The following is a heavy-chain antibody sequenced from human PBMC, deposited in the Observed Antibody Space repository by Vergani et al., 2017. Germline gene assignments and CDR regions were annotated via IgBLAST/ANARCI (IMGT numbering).Heavy chain of an antibody. Sequence: QVQLQESGPGLVKPSETLSLTCTVSGGSISSYYWSWIRQPPGKGLEWIGYIYYSGSPNYNPSLKSRVTISVDTSKNQFALKLSSLTAADTAGYYCARGGADHDAFDIWGQGTMVTVSS. CDR2: IYYSGSP. CDR3: ARGGADHDAFDI. V-gene: IGHV4-59*01. CDR1: GGSISSYY. D-gene: IGHD4/OR15-4a*01. J-gene: IGHJ3*02.